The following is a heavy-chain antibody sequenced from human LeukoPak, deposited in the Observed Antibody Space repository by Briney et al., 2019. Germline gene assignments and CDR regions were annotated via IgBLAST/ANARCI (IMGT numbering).Heavy chain of an antibody. CDR2: IYHSGST. CDR1: GGSISSGGYS. Sequence: PSQTLSLTCAVSGGSISSGGYSWSWIRQPPGKGLEWIGYIYHSGSTNYNPSLKSRVTISVDKSKNQFSLKLSSVTAADTAVYYCATTRYDAFDIWGQGTIVTVSS. CDR3: ATTRYDAFDI. V-gene: IGHV4-30-2*01. J-gene: IGHJ3*02.